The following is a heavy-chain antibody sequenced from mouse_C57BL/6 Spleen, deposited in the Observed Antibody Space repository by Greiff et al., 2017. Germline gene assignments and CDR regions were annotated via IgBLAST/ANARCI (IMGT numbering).Heavy chain of an antibody. CDR1: GYAFSSYC. CDR3: ARGGYYYGSSPYFDY. J-gene: IGHJ2*01. CDR2: IYPGDGDT. D-gene: IGHD1-1*01. V-gene: IGHV1-80*01. Sequence: VQLQQSGAELVKPGASVKISCKASGYAFSSYCMNWVKQRPGKGLEWIGQIYPGDGDTNYNGKFKGKATLTADKSSSTAYMQLSSLTSEDSAVYFCARGGYYYGSSPYFDYWGQGTTLTVSS.